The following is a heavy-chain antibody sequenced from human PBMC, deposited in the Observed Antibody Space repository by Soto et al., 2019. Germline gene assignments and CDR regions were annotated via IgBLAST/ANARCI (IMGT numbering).Heavy chain of an antibody. D-gene: IGHD2-8*01. V-gene: IGHV1-69*13. J-gene: IGHJ6*02. CDR1: GDVFKSYG. CDR2: IIPISGTT. Sequence: SVKVSCKASGDVFKSYGINWVRQAPGQGLEWMGGIIPISGTTNYAQKFQGRVAITADESTDTVYMELSRLRSEDTAVYFCARVRCFNGLCHTADYGMDVWGQGTAVTVSS. CDR3: ARVRCFNGLCHTADYGMDV.